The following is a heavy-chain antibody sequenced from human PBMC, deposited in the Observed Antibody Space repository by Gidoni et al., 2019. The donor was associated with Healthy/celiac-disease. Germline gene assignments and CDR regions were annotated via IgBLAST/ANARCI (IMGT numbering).Heavy chain of an antibody. Sequence: EVQLVESGGGLVKPGGSLRLSCAASGFTFSSSSMNWVSQAPGKGLEWVSSISSSSSYIYYADSVKGRFTISRDNAKNSLYLQMNSLRAEDTAVYYCARVSLGYYYYYGMDVWGQGTTVTVSS. CDR2: ISSSSSYI. V-gene: IGHV3-21*01. CDR3: ARVSLGYYYYYGMDV. J-gene: IGHJ6*02. D-gene: IGHD1-20*01. CDR1: GFTFSSSS.